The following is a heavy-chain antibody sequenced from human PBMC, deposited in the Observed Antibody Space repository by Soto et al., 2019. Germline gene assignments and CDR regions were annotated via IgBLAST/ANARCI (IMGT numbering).Heavy chain of an antibody. V-gene: IGHV1-69*06. D-gene: IGHD1-26*01. CDR1: GGTFSSYA. CDR3: ARGDTGSYPFDY. J-gene: IGHJ4*02. CDR2: IIPIFGTA. Sequence: GASVKVSCKASGGTFSSYAIGWVRQAPGQGLEWMGGIIPIFGTANYAQKFQGRVTITADKSTSTAYMELSSLRSEDTAVYYCARGDTGSYPFDYWGQGTLVTVSS.